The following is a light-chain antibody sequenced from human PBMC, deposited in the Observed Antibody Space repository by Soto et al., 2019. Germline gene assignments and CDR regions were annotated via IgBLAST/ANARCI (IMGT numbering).Light chain of an antibody. CDR3: SSYTSSSINWL. V-gene: IGLV2-14*03. J-gene: IGLJ7*01. CDR1: SSDVGGYNY. Sequence: QSVLTQPASVSGSPGQSITISCTGTSSDVGGYNYVSLYQQHPGEAPKLMIYDVTNRPSGVSDRFSGSKSGNTASLSISGLQAEDEADYYCSSYTSSSINWLFGGGTQLTVL. CDR2: DVT.